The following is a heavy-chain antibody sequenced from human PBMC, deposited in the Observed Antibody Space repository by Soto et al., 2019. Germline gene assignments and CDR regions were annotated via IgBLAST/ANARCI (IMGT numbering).Heavy chain of an antibody. V-gene: IGHV1-18*01. CDR1: GYTFTNYG. J-gene: IGHJ4*02. Sequence: QVQLVQSGADVKKPGASVKVPCKTSGYTFTNYGISWVRQAPGQGLEWMGWISGYNGNTAYPQKFQGRVTMTTDTSTSTAYMELRSLRSDDTAVYYWARDGDSGHDDFAYWGQGTLVTVSS. CDR3: ARDGDSGHDDFAY. D-gene: IGHD5-12*01. CDR2: ISGYNGNT.